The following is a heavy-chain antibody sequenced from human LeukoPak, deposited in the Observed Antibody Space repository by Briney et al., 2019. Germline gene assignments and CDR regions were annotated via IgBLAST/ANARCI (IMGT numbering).Heavy chain of an antibody. CDR3: ARRVLGSTFDY. J-gene: IGHJ4*02. V-gene: IGHV4-39*01. CDR2: TDYSGST. Sequence: SETLSLTCTVSGGSISRSNSYWGWVRQPPGKGLEWIGSTDYSGSTYYNPSLKSRVTISVDTSKNQFSLKLSYVTAADTAVYYRARRVLGSTFDYWGQGTLVTVSS. CDR1: GGSISRSNSY. D-gene: IGHD1-26*01.